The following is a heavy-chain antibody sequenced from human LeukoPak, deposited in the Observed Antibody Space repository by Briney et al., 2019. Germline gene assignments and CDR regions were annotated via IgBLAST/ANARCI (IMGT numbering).Heavy chain of an antibody. V-gene: IGHV1-46*01. D-gene: IGHD3-22*01. Sequence: ASVKVSCKASGYTFTSYYMHWVRQAPGQGLEWMGIINPSGGSTSYAQKFQGRVTMTRDTSTSTVYMELSSLRSEDTAVYYCARDPNPSPYDGDAFDIWGQGTMVTVSS. CDR3: ARDPNPSPYDGDAFDI. CDR2: INPSGGST. CDR1: GYTFTSYY. J-gene: IGHJ3*02.